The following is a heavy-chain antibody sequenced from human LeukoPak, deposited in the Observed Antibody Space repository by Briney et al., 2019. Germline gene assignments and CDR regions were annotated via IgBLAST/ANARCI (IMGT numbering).Heavy chain of an antibody. CDR2: INHSGST. Sequence: PSETLSLTCAVYGGSFSGYYWSWIRQPPGKGLEWIGEINHSGSTNYNPSLKSRVTISVDTSKHQFSLKLSSVTAADTAVYYCAREGTMGYYDYVWGSYQFDYWGQGTLVTVSS. CDR3: AREGTMGYYDYVWGSYQFDY. D-gene: IGHD3-16*02. J-gene: IGHJ4*02. CDR1: GGSFSGYY. V-gene: IGHV4-34*01.